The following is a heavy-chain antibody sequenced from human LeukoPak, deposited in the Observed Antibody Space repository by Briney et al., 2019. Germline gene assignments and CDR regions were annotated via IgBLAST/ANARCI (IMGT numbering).Heavy chain of an antibody. J-gene: IGHJ4*02. Sequence: GGSLRLSCAASGFTFNNYAMNWVRQAPGKGLEWVAVIWYDGSNKYYADSVKGRFTISRDNSKNTLYLQMNSLRAEDTAVYYCARTLDYGGNSDPYFDYWGQGTPVTVSS. D-gene: IGHD4-23*01. CDR3: ARTLDYGGNSDPYFDY. CDR1: GFTFNNYA. CDR2: IWYDGSNK. V-gene: IGHV3-33*08.